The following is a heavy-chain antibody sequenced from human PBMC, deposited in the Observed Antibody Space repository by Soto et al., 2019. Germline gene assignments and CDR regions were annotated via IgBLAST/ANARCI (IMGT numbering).Heavy chain of an antibody. CDR3: ARTLKPYYYYMDV. CDR2: IYSGGST. J-gene: IGHJ6*03. V-gene: IGHV3-66*01. CDR1: GFTVSSNY. D-gene: IGHD3-16*01. Sequence: GGSLRLSCAASGFTVSSNYMSWVRQAPGKGLEWVSVIYSGGSTYYADSVKGRFTISRDNSKNTLNLQMNSLRAEDTAVYYCARTLKPYYYYMDVWGKGTTVTVSS.